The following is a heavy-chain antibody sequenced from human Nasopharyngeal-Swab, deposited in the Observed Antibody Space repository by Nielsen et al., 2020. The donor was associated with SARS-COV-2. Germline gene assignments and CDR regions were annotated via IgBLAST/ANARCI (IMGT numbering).Heavy chain of an antibody. CDR3: ARPYSGSYWSYFDY. V-gene: IGHV3-30-3*01. D-gene: IGHD1-26*01. Sequence: GGSLRLSCAASGFTFSSYAMHWVRQAPGKGLEWVAVISYDGSNKYYADSVKGRFTISRDSSKNTLYLQMNSLRAEDTAVYYCARPYSGSYWSYFDYWGQGTLVTVSS. CDR2: ISYDGSNK. J-gene: IGHJ4*02. CDR1: GFTFSSYA.